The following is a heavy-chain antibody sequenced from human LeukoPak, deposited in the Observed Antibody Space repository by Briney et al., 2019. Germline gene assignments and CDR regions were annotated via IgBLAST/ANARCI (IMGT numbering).Heavy chain of an antibody. J-gene: IGHJ3*02. CDR1: GFTFSSYE. V-gene: IGHV3-48*03. Sequence: GGSLRLSCEASGFTFSSYEMNWSRQAPGKGLEWVSYVSKSGGTMKNADSVKGRFTVSRDNAKNSLYLQMNSLTAEDTAVYYCATAVIRGRGTMVTVSS. CDR3: ATAVI. CDR2: VSKSGGTM.